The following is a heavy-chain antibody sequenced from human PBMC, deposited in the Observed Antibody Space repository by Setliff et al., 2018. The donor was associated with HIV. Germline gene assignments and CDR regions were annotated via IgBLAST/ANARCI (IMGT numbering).Heavy chain of an antibody. Sequence: ASVKVSCKASGYSFTDHYMHWVRQAPGQGLEWMGWINPNSGGTNYAQRFQGRVTMTRDTSITTVYMVLNRLTPGDTAVYYCASPYENNSGPDYWGQGTPVTVSS. D-gene: IGHD7-27*01. V-gene: IGHV1-2*02. J-gene: IGHJ4*02. CDR2: INPNSGGT. CDR1: GYSFTDHY. CDR3: ASPYENNSGPDY.